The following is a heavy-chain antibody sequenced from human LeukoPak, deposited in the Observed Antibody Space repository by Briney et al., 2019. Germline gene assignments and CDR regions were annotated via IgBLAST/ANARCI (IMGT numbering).Heavy chain of an antibody. V-gene: IGHV4-38-2*02. CDR2: IYHSGGT. D-gene: IGHD2-15*01. CDR3: ASFYCSGGSCYQYYYYYYMDV. J-gene: IGHJ6*03. Sequence: SETLSLTCTVSDYSISNGYYWDWIRQPPGKGLEWIGSIYHSGGTYYNPSLKSRVIISVDTSKNQFSLKLSSVTAADTAVYYCASFYCSGGSCYQYYYYYYMDVWGKGTTVTISS. CDR1: DYSISNGYY.